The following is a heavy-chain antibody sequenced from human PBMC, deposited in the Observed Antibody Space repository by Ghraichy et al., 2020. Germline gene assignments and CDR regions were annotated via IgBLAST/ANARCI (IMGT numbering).Heavy chain of an antibody. CDR3: TRDGTFTATTETSFDL. CDR2: LNSDGSNT. D-gene: IGHD1-1*01. Sequence: GGSLRLSCAASGFTFSNYWMHWGRQAPGKGLVWVSRLNSDGSNTNYAGSVKGRFTISRDNTKNTLYLQMNSLTAEDTAVYYCTRDGTFTATTETSFDLWGRGTLVTVSS. V-gene: IGHV3-74*01. J-gene: IGHJ5*02. CDR1: GFTFSNYW.